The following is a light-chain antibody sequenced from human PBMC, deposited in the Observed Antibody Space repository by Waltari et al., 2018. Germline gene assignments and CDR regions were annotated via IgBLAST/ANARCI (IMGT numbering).Light chain of an antibody. CDR1: GGHSGNA. CDR3: QTWGTDSRV. Sequence: QLVLTQSPSASASLGASVKLTCTLSGGHSGNAIAWHQQQPEKDPRYLMKLNSDGSHHKGDGIPDRFSGSSSGAERYLSISSVQSEDEADYYCQTWGTDSRVFGGGTKLTVL. CDR2: LNSDGSH. J-gene: IGLJ3*02. V-gene: IGLV4-69*01.